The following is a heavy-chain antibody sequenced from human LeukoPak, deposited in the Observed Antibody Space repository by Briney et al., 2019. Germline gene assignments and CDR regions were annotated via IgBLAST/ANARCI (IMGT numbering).Heavy chain of an antibody. D-gene: IGHD3-10*01. CDR2: ISYDGSNK. J-gene: IGHJ4*02. Sequence: GRSLRLSCAASGFTFSSYGMHWVRQAPGKGLEWVAVISYDGSNKYYADSVKGRFTISRDNSKNTLYLQMNSLRAEDTAVYYCAKGPTYYYGSGSVGYFDYWGQGTLVTVSS. CDR3: AKGPTYYYGSGSVGYFDY. V-gene: IGHV3-30*18. CDR1: GFTFSSYG.